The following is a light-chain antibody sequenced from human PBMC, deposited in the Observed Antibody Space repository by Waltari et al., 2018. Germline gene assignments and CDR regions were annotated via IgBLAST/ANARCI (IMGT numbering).Light chain of an antibody. CDR1: SSDVASYDH. J-gene: IGLJ1*01. CDR2: DGS. CDR3: SSYTSSNTYV. Sequence: QSALTQSASVSGSPGQSITISCTGTSSDVASYDHGSWYQQHPDKAPKLMIYDGSRRPSGVSPRFFGSESGNTASLTIAGLQAEDEADYYCSSYTSSNTYVFGSGTKVTVL. V-gene: IGLV2-14*03.